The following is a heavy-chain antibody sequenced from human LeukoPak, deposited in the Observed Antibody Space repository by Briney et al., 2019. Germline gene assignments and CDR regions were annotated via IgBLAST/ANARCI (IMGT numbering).Heavy chain of an antibody. CDR2: ISTSGGNT. CDR1: GFTFSSYA. J-gene: IGHJ4*02. V-gene: IGHV3-23*01. D-gene: IGHD6-13*01. CDR3: ASRGLYSTTWYDY. Sequence: PGGSLRLSCAASGFTFSSYAMTWVRQAPGKGLEWVSTISTSGGNTYYADSVKGRFTISRDNSMNTLYLQMNSLRGEDTAVYYCASRGLYSTTWYDYWGQGTLVTVSS.